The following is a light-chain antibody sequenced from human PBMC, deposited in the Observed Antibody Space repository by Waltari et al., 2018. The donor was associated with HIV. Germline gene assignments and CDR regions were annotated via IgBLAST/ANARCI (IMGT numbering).Light chain of an antibody. CDR2: EVS. Sequence: QSALTPPASVSGSPGPSIALSCTGTSTDVAGYNYVSWYQQHPGKAPKLMISEVSNRPSGVTNRFSGSKSGNTASLTISGLQVEDEADYYCSSYTSSSTLYVFGTGTKVTVL. CDR1: STDVAGYNY. CDR3: SSYTSSSTLYV. J-gene: IGLJ1*01. V-gene: IGLV2-14*01.